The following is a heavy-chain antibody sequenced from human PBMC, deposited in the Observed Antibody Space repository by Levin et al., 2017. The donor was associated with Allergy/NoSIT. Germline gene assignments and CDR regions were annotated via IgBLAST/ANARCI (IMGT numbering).Heavy chain of an antibody. Sequence: GESLKISCKASGYTFIDYYMHWVRQAPGQGLEWMGWINPNSGGTNYAQKFQGRVTMTRDTSSSTAYMELNTLRSDDTAVYYCAREWYYSGSDSYHLDYWGQGTLVTVSS. CDR3: AREWYYSGSDSYHLDY. D-gene: IGHD3-10*01. CDR1: GYTFIDYY. CDR2: INPNSGGT. V-gene: IGHV1-2*02. J-gene: IGHJ4*02.